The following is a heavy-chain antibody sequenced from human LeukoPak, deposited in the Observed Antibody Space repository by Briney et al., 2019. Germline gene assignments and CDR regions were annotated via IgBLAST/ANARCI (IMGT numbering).Heavy chain of an antibody. D-gene: IGHD3-16*01. CDR2: ITSTPQGAAP. CDR1: GFSFPDHT. V-gene: IGHV3-49*04. Sequence: GRALRLSCATSGFSFPDHTINWVRQAPGKGLEWGGYITSTPQGAAPKYAASVAGRISISRDDSRGIAYLELNSLQTEASGVYYCTRGRCSACLIDYWGQGTLVTVSS. CDR3: TRGRCSACLIDY. J-gene: IGHJ4*02.